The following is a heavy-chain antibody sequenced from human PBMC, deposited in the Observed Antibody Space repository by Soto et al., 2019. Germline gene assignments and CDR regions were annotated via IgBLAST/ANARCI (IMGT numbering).Heavy chain of an antibody. CDR2: INAANYI. D-gene: IGHD3-3*01. CDR1: QYTFSYYA. J-gene: IGHJ6*02. V-gene: IGHV3-48*02. CDR3: ARDSGVAYAVDV. Sequence: EVHLVESGGGLVQPGGSLRLSCAASQYTFSYYAMNWVRQAPGKGLEWVSYINAANYIYYADSVKGRFTISRDNAKNSLYLEMNSLRDEDTAVYYCARDSGVAYAVDVWGQGTTVTVSS.